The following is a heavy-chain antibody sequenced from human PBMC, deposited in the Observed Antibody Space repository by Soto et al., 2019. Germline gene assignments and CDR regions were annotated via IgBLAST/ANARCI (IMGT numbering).Heavy chain of an antibody. D-gene: IGHD2-2*01. CDR3: ARDKGYCSSTSCYYDYYMDV. Sequence: EVQLVESGGGLVQPGGSPRLSCAASGFVFSSYHMNWVRQAPGKGLEWISYISSSSDNIYYADSVRGRFTISRDNAKNSLYVQMNSLRAEDTAVYYCARDKGYCSSTSCYYDYYMDVWGKGTTVTVSS. CDR1: GFVFSSYH. J-gene: IGHJ6*03. V-gene: IGHV3-48*01. CDR2: ISSSSDNI.